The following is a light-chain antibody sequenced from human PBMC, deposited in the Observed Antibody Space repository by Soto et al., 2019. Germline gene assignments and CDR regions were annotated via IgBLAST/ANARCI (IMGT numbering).Light chain of an antibody. CDR3: QQYNYWPPLT. CDR1: QRVTSN. Sequence: ETVLTQSPGTLSLSPGERATLSCRASQRVTSNYLAWYQQKPGQAPRLLIYGASTRAAGVPARFSASGSGTEFTLTITSLQSEDFAVYYCQQYNYWPPLTFGGGTKVDIK. CDR2: GAS. V-gene: IGKV3-15*01. J-gene: IGKJ4*01.